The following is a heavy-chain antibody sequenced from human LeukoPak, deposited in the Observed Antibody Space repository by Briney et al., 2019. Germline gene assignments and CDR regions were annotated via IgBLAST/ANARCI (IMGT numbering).Heavy chain of an antibody. Sequence: GGSLRLSCAASGFTVSDNYMSWVRQAPGKGLEWVSVFCSGGSTRYAASVKGRFTISRDNSKNTLYLQLNSLRAEDTAVYFCASSSWSSEYFHYWGQGTLVTVSS. CDR3: ASSSWSSEYFHY. CDR1: GFTVSDNY. V-gene: IGHV3-66*01. CDR2: FCSGGST. J-gene: IGHJ1*01. D-gene: IGHD6-13*01.